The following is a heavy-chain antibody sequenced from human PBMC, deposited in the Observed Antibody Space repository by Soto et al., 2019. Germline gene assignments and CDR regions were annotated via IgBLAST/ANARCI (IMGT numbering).Heavy chain of an antibody. CDR2: AYPHTATT. CDR3: SRERERAYWFDP. CDR1: GYIFTSYY. J-gene: IGHJ5*02. D-gene: IGHD6-25*01. Sequence: QAQLVQSGAEARAPGASVKISCKASGYIFTSYYIHWVRQAPGQGLEYLGVAYPHTATTFVAQKFQGRIAVTMDTYTSTVDMELTSLTPEDTAVYYCSRERERAYWFDPWGQGTLVTVSS. V-gene: IGHV1-46*03.